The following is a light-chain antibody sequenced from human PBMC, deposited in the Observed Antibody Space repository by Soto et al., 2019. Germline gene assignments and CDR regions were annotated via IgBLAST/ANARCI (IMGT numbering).Light chain of an antibody. Sequence: DLQMTQSPSSLSASVGDRVTITCRASQSINSYLNWYQQRPGKAPELLIYAASGLQGGVPSRFSGSGSGTDFTLTISSLQPEDFATYYCQQSYNTPRTFGQGTKVEIK. CDR3: QQSYNTPRT. J-gene: IGKJ1*01. V-gene: IGKV1-39*01. CDR1: QSINSY. CDR2: AAS.